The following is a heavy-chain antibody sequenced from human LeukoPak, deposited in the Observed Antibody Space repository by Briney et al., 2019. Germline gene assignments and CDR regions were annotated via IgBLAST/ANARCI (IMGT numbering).Heavy chain of an antibody. D-gene: IGHD6-13*01. CDR2: ISYDGSNK. CDR1: GFTFSSYG. J-gene: IGHJ4*02. CDR3: AKSGGRFSSSWDYYFDY. Sequence: PGRSLRLSCAASGFTFSSYGMHWVRQAPGKGLEWVAVISYDGSNKYYADSVKGRFTISRDNSKNTLYLQMSTLRAEDTAVYYCAKSGGRFSSSWDYYFDYWGQGTLVTVSS. V-gene: IGHV3-30*18.